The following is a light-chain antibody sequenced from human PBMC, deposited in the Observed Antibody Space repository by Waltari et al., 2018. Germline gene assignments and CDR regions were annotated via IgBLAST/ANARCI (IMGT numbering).Light chain of an antibody. CDR2: VSSAGSH. J-gene: IGLJ2*01. CDR3: QTWDTGTHVV. CDR1: SGHSSNA. Sequence: QVVLTQSPSASASLGASVKLTCTLSSGHSSNAIAWHQQQPEKGPRYLMKVSSAGSHQKGDGIPDRFSGSSSGTERYLTISSVQSEDEADYYCQTWDTGTHVVFGGGTKLTVL. V-gene: IGLV4-69*01.